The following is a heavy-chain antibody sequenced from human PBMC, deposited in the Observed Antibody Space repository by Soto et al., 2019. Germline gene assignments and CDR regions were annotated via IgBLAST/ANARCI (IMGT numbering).Heavy chain of an antibody. CDR3: AHGTYGDACSPFDA. CDR2: IYWDDAK. D-gene: IGHD2-21*02. Sequence: QITLIESGPTLVKPTQTLTLTCNFSGFSLTSGEVGVAWIRQPPGKALEWLALIYWDDAKRYTPSLKTRRTITKDTSKNQVVLTMPNVDPVDTATYFSAHGTYGDACSPFDAWGQGALVTVSS. V-gene: IGHV2-5*02. CDR1: GFSLTSGEVG. J-gene: IGHJ4*02.